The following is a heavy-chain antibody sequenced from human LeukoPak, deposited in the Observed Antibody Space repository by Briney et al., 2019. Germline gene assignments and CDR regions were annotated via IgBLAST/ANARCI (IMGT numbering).Heavy chain of an antibody. CDR1: GGSFSGYY. Sequence: PSETLSLTCVVYGGSFSGYYWSWLRQPPGKGLEWIGEIDQSGTTNYNPSLKSRVSISVDTSKKQFSLTLTSMTAADTAVYYCARVPHYYFGYGYFDSWGQGTLVTVSS. D-gene: IGHD3-10*01. CDR3: ARVPHYYFGYGYFDS. J-gene: IGHJ4*02. CDR2: IDQSGTT. V-gene: IGHV4-34*01.